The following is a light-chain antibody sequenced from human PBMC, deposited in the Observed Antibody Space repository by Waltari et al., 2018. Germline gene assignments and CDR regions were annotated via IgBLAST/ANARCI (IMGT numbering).Light chain of an antibody. Sequence: QSALTQPASLSGSPGQSITISCTGTSSDIGAYNYVSWYQHHPGKAPKLIIYEVSNRPSGVSNRFSGSRSGNTASLTISGLQAEDEADYYCTSYRSINTVFGGGTKLTVL. J-gene: IGLJ3*02. CDR2: EVS. CDR1: SSDIGAYNY. CDR3: TSYRSINTV. V-gene: IGLV2-14*01.